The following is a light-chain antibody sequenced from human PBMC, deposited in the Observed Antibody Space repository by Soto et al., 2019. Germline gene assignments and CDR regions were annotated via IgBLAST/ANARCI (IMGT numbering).Light chain of an antibody. CDR2: SAS. J-gene: IGKJ4*01. V-gene: IGKV1-27*01. Sequence: DIQMTQSPSSLSASVGDRVTMTCRASQDISNYLVWYQQQPGKVPKLLMYSASTLHSGVPSRFSGSGSGTDFTLTISSLQPEDGGTYYCQRYDDAPLTFGGGTKVEIK. CDR1: QDISNY. CDR3: QRYDDAPLT.